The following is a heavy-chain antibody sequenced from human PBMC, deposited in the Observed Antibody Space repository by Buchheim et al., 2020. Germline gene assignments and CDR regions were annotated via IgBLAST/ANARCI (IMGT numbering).Heavy chain of an antibody. J-gene: IGHJ6*02. Sequence: EVQLLESGGGLVQPGGSLRLSCAASGFTFSSYAMSWVRQAPGKGLEWVSAISGSGGSTYYADSVKGGLTLSRDNSKNTLYLQMNSLRAEDTAVYYCANPYYDFWSGYYARDYYGMDVWGQGTT. D-gene: IGHD3-3*01. CDR3: ANPYYDFWSGYYARDYYGMDV. V-gene: IGHV3-23*01. CDR1: GFTFSSYA. CDR2: ISGSGGST.